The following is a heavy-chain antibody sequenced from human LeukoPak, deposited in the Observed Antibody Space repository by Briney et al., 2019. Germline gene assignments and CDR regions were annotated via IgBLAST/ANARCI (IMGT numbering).Heavy chain of an antibody. J-gene: IGHJ3*02. CDR2: IIPIFGTA. V-gene: IGHV1-69*13. D-gene: IGHD4-23*01. CDR3: ARWRSSPEGGNPSRGAFDI. Sequence: ASVKVSCKASGGTFSSYAISWVRQAPGQGLEWMGGIIPIFGTANYAQKFQGRVTITADESTSTAYMELSSLRSEDTAVYYCARWRSSPEGGNPSRGAFDIWGQGTMVTVSS. CDR1: GGTFSSYA.